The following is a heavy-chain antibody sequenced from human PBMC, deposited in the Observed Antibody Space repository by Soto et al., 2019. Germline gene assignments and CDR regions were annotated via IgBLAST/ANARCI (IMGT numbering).Heavy chain of an antibody. J-gene: IGHJ6*02. CDR3: ARRGLRWYGGYYYYYGMDV. Sequence: QVQLVQSGAEVKKPGSSVKVSCKASGGTFSSYAISWVRQAPGQGLEWMGGIIPIFGTANYAQKFQGRVTITADESTSTAYMELSSLRSEDTAVYYCARRGLRWYGGYYYYYGMDVWGQGTTVTVSS. D-gene: IGHD4-17*01. CDR2: IIPIFGTA. CDR1: GGTFSSYA. V-gene: IGHV1-69*01.